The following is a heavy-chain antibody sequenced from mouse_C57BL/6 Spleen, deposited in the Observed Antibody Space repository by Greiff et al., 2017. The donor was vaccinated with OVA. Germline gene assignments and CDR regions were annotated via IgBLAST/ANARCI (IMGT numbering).Heavy chain of an antibody. V-gene: IGHV1-85*01. CDR3: AISGRSYYFDY. J-gene: IGHJ2*01. Sequence: VQLQQSGPELVKPGASVKLSCKASGYTFTSYDINWVMQRPGQGLEWIGWIYPRDGSTKYNEKFKGKATLTVDTSSSTAYMELHSLTSEDSAVYFCAISGRSYYFDYWGQGTTLTVSS. CDR1: GYTFTSYD. CDR2: IYPRDGST. D-gene: IGHD4-1*01.